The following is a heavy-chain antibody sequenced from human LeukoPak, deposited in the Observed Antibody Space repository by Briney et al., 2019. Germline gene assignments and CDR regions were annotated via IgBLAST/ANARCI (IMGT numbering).Heavy chain of an antibody. J-gene: IGHJ4*02. V-gene: IGHV1-2*02. CDR2: INPNSGGT. CDR3: AREGPGIAAAVDY. Sequence: ASVKVSCKASGYTFTDYYMHWVRQAPGQGLEWMGWINPNSGGTNYAQKFQGRVTMTRDTSISTAYMELSRLRSDDTAVYYCAREGPGIAAAVDYWGQGTLVTVSS. D-gene: IGHD6-13*01. CDR1: GYTFTDYY.